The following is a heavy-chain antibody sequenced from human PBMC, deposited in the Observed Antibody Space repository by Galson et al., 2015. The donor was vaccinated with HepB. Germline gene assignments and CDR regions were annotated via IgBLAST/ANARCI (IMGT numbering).Heavy chain of an antibody. CDR1: GFSFSNYA. J-gene: IGHJ2*01. D-gene: IGHD1/OR15-1a*01. CDR3: AKALTPNKNWYIYYFDL. V-gene: IGHV3-23*01. Sequence: SLRLSCAASGFSFSNYAMSWVRQAPGKGLEWVSAITTGGDTYYADSVKGRFTMSRDNSMNTLYLQMNSLTAGDTALYYCAKALTPNKNWYIYYFDLWGRGTLVTVSS. CDR2: ITTGGDT.